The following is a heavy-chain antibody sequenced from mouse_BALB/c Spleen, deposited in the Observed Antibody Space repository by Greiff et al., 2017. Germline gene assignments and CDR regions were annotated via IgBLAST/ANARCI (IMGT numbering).Heavy chain of an antibody. CDR2: IDPETGGT. V-gene: IGHV1-15*01. CDR1: GYTFTDYE. D-gene: IGHD1-1*01. CDR3: TNYYGSREGFAY. J-gene: IGHJ3*01. Sequence: QVQLQQSGAELVRPGASVTLSCKASGYTFTDYEMHWVKQTPVHGLEWIGAIDPETGGTAYNQKFKGKAKLTAVTSTSTAYMELSSLTNEDSAVYYCTNYYGSREGFAYWGQGTLVTVSA.